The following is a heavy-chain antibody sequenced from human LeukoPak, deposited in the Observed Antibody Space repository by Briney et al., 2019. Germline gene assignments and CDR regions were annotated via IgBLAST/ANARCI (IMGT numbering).Heavy chain of an antibody. Sequence: GGSLRLSCAASECTFSNYWMHWVRQAPGKGLVWVSRINSDGSSTSYADSVKGRFTISRDNAKNTLYLQMNSLRVEDTAVYYCARGFTIFGVVNDGFDIWGQGTTVTVSS. CDR2: INSDGSST. CDR3: ARGFTIFGVVNDGFDI. V-gene: IGHV3-74*01. J-gene: IGHJ3*02. D-gene: IGHD3-3*01. CDR1: ECTFSNYW.